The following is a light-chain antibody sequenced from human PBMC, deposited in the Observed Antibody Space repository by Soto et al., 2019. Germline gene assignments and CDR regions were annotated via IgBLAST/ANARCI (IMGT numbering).Light chain of an antibody. Sequence: SLLTQPSSVSVSPGRSITISCTGTSSDVGGYNYVSWYQQHPGKAPKLMIYDVSNRPSGVSNRFSGSKSGNTASLTISGLQAEDEADYYCSSYTSSSTLGVFGTGTKVTVL. J-gene: IGLJ1*01. CDR1: SSDVGGYNY. CDR3: SSYTSSSTLGV. V-gene: IGLV2-14*01. CDR2: DVS.